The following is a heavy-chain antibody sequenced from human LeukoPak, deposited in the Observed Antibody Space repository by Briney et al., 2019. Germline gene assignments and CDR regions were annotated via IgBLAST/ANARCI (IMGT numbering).Heavy chain of an antibody. CDR2: INSDGSST. J-gene: IGHJ4*02. CDR3: ARDSAVVAFDY. CDR1: GFTFSSYW. D-gene: IGHD2-15*01. Sequence: GGSLRLSCAAAGFTFSSYWMHWVRQAPGKGPVWVSRINSDGSSTSYADSVKGRFTISRDNAKNTLYLQMNSLRAEDTAVYYCARDSAVVAFDYWGLGTLVTVSS. V-gene: IGHV3-74*01.